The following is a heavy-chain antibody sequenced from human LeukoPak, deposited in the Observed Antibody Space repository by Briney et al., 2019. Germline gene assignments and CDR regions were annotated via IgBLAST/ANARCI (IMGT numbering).Heavy chain of an antibody. Sequence: ASVKVSCKASGYTFTSYYMHWARQAPGQGLEWMGIINPSGGSTSYAQKFQGRVTMTRDTSTSTVYMELSSLRSEDTAVYYCGRGGGFGELFHYWGQGTLVTVSS. CDR3: GRGGGFGELFHY. CDR1: GYTFTSYY. CDR2: INPSGGST. V-gene: IGHV1-46*01. D-gene: IGHD3-10*01. J-gene: IGHJ4*02.